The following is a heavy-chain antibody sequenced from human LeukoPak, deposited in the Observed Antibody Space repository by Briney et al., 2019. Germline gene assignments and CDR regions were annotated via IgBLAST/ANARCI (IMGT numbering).Heavy chain of an antibody. D-gene: IGHD6-19*01. CDR1: GYTFTSYG. Sequence: ASVKVSCKASGYTFTSYGISWVRQAPGQGLEWMGWISAYNSNTNYAQKLQGRVTMTTDTSTSTVYMELRSLRSDDTAVYYCARASPAVADSPRHWGQGTLVTVSS. J-gene: IGHJ4*02. V-gene: IGHV1-18*01. CDR2: ISAYNSNT. CDR3: ARASPAVADSPRH.